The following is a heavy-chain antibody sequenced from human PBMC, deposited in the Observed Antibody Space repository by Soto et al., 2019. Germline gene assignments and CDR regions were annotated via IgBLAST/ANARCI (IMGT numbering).Heavy chain of an antibody. J-gene: IGHJ6*02. CDR3: ARSDSRSLSTGDYYYGMDV. CDR1: GDSVSSNSAA. Sequence: PSQTLSLTCAISGDSVSSNSAAWNWIRQSPSRGLEWLGRTYYRSKWYNDYAVSVKSRITINPDTSKNQFSLQLSSVTPADTAVYYCARSDSRSLSTGDYYYGMDVWGQGTTVTVSS. V-gene: IGHV6-1*01. D-gene: IGHD6-13*01. CDR2: TYYRSKWYN.